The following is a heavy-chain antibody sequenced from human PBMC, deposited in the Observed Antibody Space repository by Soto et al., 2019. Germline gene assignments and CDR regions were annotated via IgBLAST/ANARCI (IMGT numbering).Heavy chain of an antibody. CDR1: GYTFTSYY. V-gene: IGHV1-46*01. CDR2: INPSGGST. Sequence: ASVKVSCKASGYTFTSYYMHWVRQAPGQGLEWMGIINPSGGSTSYAQKFQGRVTMTRDTSTSTVYMELSSLRSEDTAVYYCARDTKDYDSSGYLFGYWGQGTLVTVFS. D-gene: IGHD3-22*01. J-gene: IGHJ4*02. CDR3: ARDTKDYDSSGYLFGY.